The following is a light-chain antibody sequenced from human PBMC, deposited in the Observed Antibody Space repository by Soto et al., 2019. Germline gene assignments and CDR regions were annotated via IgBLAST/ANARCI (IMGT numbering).Light chain of an antibody. CDR2: YDD. J-gene: IGLJ3*02. CDR3: AAWDDRLNGVV. V-gene: IGLV1-36*01. CDR1: SSNIGSNA. Sequence: QSVVTQPTSVSGAPRQRVTISCYGGSSNIGSNAVNWYQQFPGKAPKLLIYYDDLLPSGVSDRFSGSKSGTSASLAISGLQSDDEADYYCAAWDDRLNGVVFGGGTKLTVL.